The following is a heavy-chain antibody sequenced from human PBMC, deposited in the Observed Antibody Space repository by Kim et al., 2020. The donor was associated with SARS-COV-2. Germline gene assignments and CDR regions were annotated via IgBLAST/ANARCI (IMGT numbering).Heavy chain of an antibody. CDR1: GGSISSYY. Sequence: SETLSLTCTVSGGSISSYYWSWIRQPAGKGLEWIGRIYTSGSTNYNPSLKSRVTMSVDTSKNQFSLKLSSVTAADTAVYYCATQWGYCSGGSCYSDYWGQGTLVTVSS. V-gene: IGHV4-4*07. J-gene: IGHJ4*02. D-gene: IGHD2-15*01. CDR2: IYTSGST. CDR3: ATQWGYCSGGSCYSDY.